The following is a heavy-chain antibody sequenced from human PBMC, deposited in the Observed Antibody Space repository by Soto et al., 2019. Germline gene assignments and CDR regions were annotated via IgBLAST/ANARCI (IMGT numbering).Heavy chain of an antibody. D-gene: IGHD5-18*01. V-gene: IGHV1-3*01. CDR3: ACIFSGGYGYGFYYYGMDV. J-gene: IGHJ6*02. CDR1: GYTFTSYA. CDR2: INAGNGNT. Sequence: ASVKVSCKASGYTFTSYAMHWVRQAPGQRLEWMGWINAGNGNTKYSQKFQGRVTITRDTSASTAYMELSSVTAADTAVYYCACIFSGGYGYGFYYYGMDVWGQGTTVTVSS.